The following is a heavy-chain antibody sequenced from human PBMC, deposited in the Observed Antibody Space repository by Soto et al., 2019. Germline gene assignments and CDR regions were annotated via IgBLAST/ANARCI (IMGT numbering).Heavy chain of an antibody. CDR3: ARLLRYFVWLFGWGFDP. CDR2: IYYSGST. J-gene: IGHJ5*02. D-gene: IGHD3-9*01. V-gene: IGHV4-61*01. CDR1: GGSVSSGSYY. Sequence: SETLSLTCTVSGGSVSSGSYYWSWIRQPPGKGLEWIGYIYYSGSTNYNPSLKSRVTISVDTSKNQFSLKLSSVTAADTAVYYCARLLRYFVWLFGWGFDPWGQGTLVTVSS.